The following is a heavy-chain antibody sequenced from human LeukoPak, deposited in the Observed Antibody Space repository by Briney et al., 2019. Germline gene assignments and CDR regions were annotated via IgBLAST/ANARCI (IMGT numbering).Heavy chain of an antibody. CDR3: ARIHPLAAVGNWYFDL. V-gene: IGHV5-10-1*01. J-gene: IGHJ2*01. D-gene: IGHD6-13*01. CDR2: IDPGDSFI. CDR1: GYSFTSSW. Sequence: GESLKISCKGSGYSFTSSWISWVRQMPGKGLEWMGRIDPGDSFIKYNPSFQGHVTISVDKSISTAYLQWSSLRASDTAMYYCARIHPLAAVGNWYFDLWGRGTLVTVSS.